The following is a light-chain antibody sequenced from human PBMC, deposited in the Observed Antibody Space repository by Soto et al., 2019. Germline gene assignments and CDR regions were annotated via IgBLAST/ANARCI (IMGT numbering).Light chain of an antibody. V-gene: IGLV2-14*01. J-gene: IGLJ1*01. CDR3: SSLTTRFTYV. Sequence: QSVLTQPASVSGSPGQSVAISCSGTSSDVGAYNYVSWYQQHPGKAPKLLLSEVSNRPSGVSDRFFGSKSGNTASLTISGLQAEDEPDYYCSSLTTRFTYVFGTGTKGTVL. CDR1: SSDVGAYNY. CDR2: EVS.